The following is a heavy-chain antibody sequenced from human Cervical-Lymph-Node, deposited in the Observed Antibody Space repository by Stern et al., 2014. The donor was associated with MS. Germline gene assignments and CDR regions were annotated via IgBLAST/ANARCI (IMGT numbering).Heavy chain of an antibody. CDR1: GDSITSGGHY. J-gene: IGHJ5*02. CDR2: TSNSGAT. Sequence: VQLVESGPGLVKPSQTLSLTCTVSGDSITSGGHYWSWLRQQPGQGLEWIGYTSNSGATFYNPSLKGRLTISLDTSKNQFSLQLSSVTAADTAIYYCASRWSGTYYGQNWFDPWGQGILVTVST. D-gene: IGHD1-26*01. CDR3: ASRWSGTYYGQNWFDP. V-gene: IGHV4-31*03.